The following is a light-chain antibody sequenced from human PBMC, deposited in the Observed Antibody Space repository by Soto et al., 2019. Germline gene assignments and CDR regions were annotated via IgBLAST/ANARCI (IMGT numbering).Light chain of an antibody. V-gene: IGKV1-8*01. J-gene: IGKJ3*01. CDR3: QQYYSYPGT. Sequence: IQMTQSPSSVSASVGDRVTITCRASQDISTWLAWYQQKPGRAPKLLIYAASTLRSGVPSRFSGSGFGTDFTLTISCLQSEDFATYYCQQYYSYPGTFGPGTKVDI. CDR2: AAS. CDR1: QDISTW.